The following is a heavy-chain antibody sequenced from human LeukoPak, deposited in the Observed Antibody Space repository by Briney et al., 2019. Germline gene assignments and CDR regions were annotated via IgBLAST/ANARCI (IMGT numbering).Heavy chain of an antibody. CDR2: IIPIFGTA. CDR3: ARGLARSRVYYYMDV. Sequence: EASVKVSCKASGGTFSSYAISWVRQAPGQGLEWMGGIIPIFGTANYAQKFQGRVTITRNTSISTAYMELSSLRSEDTAVYYCARGLARSRVYYYMDVWGKGTTVTVSS. V-gene: IGHV1-69*05. D-gene: IGHD3-10*01. J-gene: IGHJ6*03. CDR1: GGTFSSYA.